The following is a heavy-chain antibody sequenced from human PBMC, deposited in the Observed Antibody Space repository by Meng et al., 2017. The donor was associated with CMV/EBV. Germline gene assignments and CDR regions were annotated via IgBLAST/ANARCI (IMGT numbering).Heavy chain of an antibody. Sequence: ASVKVSCKASGYTFTSYGISWVRQAPGQGLEWMGWISAYNSNTNYAQKLQGRVTMTTDTSTSTAYMELRSLRSDDTAVYYCARVAYYDFWSGYLPLYYYYYGMDVWGQGTTVTVSS. CDR1: GYTFTSYG. J-gene: IGHJ6*02. CDR2: ISAYNSNT. CDR3: ARVAYYDFWSGYLPLYYYYYGMDV. D-gene: IGHD3-3*01. V-gene: IGHV1-18*01.